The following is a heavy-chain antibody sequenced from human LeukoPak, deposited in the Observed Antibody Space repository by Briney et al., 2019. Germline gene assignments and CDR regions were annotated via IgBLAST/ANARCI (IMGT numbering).Heavy chain of an antibody. CDR1: GFSINSGYY. CDR3: ARQINGYAFDI. J-gene: IGHJ3*02. CDR2: VYHSGST. Sequence: PSQTLSLSCTVSGFSINSGYYWGWIRQPPGEGLEWIASVYHSGSTYYSPSLRSRVTTSVDTSKNHLALKLSSVSAADTAVYYCARQINGYAFDIWGQGTMLTVSS. V-gene: IGHV4-38-2*02. D-gene: IGHD2-8*01.